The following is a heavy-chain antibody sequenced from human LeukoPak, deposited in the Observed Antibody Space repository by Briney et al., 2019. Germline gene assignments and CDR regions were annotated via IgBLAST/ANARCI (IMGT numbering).Heavy chain of an antibody. CDR1: GFSFSTYC. J-gene: IGHJ4*02. D-gene: IGHD3-10*01. CDR2: TREDGSEK. Sequence: GGSLTLSCTASGFSFSTYCMSWVRQAPGKGLEWVANTREDGSEKYYVDSVKGRFTISRDNAKNSLYPQMNSLRAEDTAVYYCARELAGHYYGSGSSFDYWGQGTLVTVSS. CDR3: ARELAGHYYGSGSSFDY. V-gene: IGHV3-7*01.